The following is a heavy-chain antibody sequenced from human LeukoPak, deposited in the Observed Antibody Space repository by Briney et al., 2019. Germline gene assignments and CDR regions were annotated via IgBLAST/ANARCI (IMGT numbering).Heavy chain of an antibody. D-gene: IGHD2-2*02. J-gene: IGHJ4*02. Sequence: ASVKVSCKASGYTFTGYYMHWVRQAPGQGREWMGWINPNSGGTNYAQKFHGRVTMTRDTSISTAYMELSRLRSDDTAVYYCARVPAAIKRPSGYFDYWGQGTLVTVSS. CDR3: ARVPAAIKRPSGYFDY. CDR2: INPNSGGT. CDR1: GYTFTGYY. V-gene: IGHV1-2*02.